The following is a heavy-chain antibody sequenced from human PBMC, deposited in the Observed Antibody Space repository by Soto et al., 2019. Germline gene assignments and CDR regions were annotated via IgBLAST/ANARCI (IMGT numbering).Heavy chain of an antibody. V-gene: IGHV4-39*01. Sequence: QLQLQESGPGLVKPSETLSLTCTVSDGSINNSHSFWGWIRQPPGKGLDFIGSMYYTGGTYFNPSLKSRATISIDKSRNQFSLTLTSVTASDTAVYHCGKVVEAASRHTDSDHWGQGTLVTVSS. CDR3: GKVVEAASRHTDSDH. CDR2: MYYTGGT. CDR1: DGSINNSHSF. D-gene: IGHD2-15*01. J-gene: IGHJ4*02.